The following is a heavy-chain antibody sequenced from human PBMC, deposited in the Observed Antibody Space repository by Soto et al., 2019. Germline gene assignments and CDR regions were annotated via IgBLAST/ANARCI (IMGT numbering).Heavy chain of an antibody. CDR2: ISAYNGNT. J-gene: IGHJ6*02. V-gene: IGHV1-18*01. Sequence: QVQLVQSGAEVKKPGASVKVSCKASGYTFTSYGISWVRQAPGQGLEWMGWISAYNGNTNYAQKLQGRVTMTTDTAXSXXYMELRSLRSDDTAVYYCARGLDCGGDCYPSGMDVWGQGTTVTVSS. D-gene: IGHD2-21*02. CDR1: GYTFTSYG. CDR3: ARGLDCGGDCYPSGMDV.